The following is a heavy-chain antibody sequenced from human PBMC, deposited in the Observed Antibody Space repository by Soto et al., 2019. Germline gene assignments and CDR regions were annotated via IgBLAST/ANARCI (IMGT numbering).Heavy chain of an antibody. CDR2: ISSSSSYI. Sequence: VASLRLASGASGFTFSSYTMNRLRQAPGKGLEWVSSISSSSSYIYYADSVKGRFTISRDNAKNSLYLQMNSLRAEDTAVYYCAQLVYSDSSGPDYWGQGT. V-gene: IGHV3-21*01. D-gene: IGHD3-22*01. CDR1: GFTFSSYT. J-gene: IGHJ4*02. CDR3: AQLVYSDSSGPDY.